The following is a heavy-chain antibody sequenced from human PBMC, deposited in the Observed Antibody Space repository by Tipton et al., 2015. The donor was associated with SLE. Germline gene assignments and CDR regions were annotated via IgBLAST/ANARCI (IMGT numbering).Heavy chain of an antibody. V-gene: IGHV4-59*01. D-gene: IGHD6-19*01. CDR3: ARGGWYDLWFDP. CDR2: MYYSGST. CDR1: GGSISSYH. Sequence: GLVKPSETLSLTCTVSGGSISSYHWSWIRQPPGKGLEWIGSMYYSGSTDYNPSLKSRVTISLGTSQNHFSLRLTSVTAADTAVYYCARGGWYDLWFDPWGQGTLVTVSS. J-gene: IGHJ5*02.